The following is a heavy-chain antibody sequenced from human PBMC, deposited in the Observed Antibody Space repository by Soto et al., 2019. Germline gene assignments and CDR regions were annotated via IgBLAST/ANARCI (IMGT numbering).Heavy chain of an antibody. CDR2: IIPIFGTA. J-gene: IGHJ6*02. CDR3: ARVVEQQLDYSYGMDF. D-gene: IGHD6-13*01. CDR1: GGTFSSYA. V-gene: IGHV1-69*13. Sequence: SVKVSCKASGGTFSSYAISWVRQAPGQGLEWMGGIIPIFGTANYAQKFQGRVTITADESTSTAYMELSSLRSEDTAVYYCARVVEQQLDYSYGMDFCGQGTTVTVSS.